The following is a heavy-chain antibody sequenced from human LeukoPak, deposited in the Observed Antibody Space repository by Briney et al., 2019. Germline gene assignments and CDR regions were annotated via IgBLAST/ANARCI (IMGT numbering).Heavy chain of an antibody. CDR1: GGSFSGYY. J-gene: IGHJ3*02. Sequence: PSETLSLTCAVYGGSFSGYYWSWIRQPPGTGLEWIGEINHSGSTNYNPSLKSRVTISVDTTKNQFSLRLNSVTPEDTAVYYCARDPAGDLAFDIWGQGTMVTVSS. V-gene: IGHV4-34*01. CDR2: INHSGST. D-gene: IGHD7-27*01. CDR3: ARDPAGDLAFDI.